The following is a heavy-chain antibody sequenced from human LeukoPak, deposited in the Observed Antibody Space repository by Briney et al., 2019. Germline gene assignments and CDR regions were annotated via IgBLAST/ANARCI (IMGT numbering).Heavy chain of an antibody. Sequence: SGGSLRLSCAASGFTVSSNYMSWVRQATGKGLEWVSVIYSGGSTYYADSVKGRFTISRDNSKNTLYLQMNSLRAEDTAVYYCARERNYYDSSGYSDAFDIWGQGTMVTVSS. D-gene: IGHD3-22*01. CDR2: IYSGGST. CDR1: GFTVSSNY. J-gene: IGHJ3*02. V-gene: IGHV3-66*01. CDR3: ARERNYYDSSGYSDAFDI.